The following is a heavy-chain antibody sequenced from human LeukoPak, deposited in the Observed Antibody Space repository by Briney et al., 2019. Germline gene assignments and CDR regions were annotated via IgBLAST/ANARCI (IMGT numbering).Heavy chain of an antibody. CDR2: MNPNSGNT. CDR1: GYTFTSYD. Sequence: ASVKVSCKASGYTFTSYDINWVRQATGQGLEWMGWMNPNSGNTGYAQKFQGRVTMTRNTSISTAYMEPSSLRSEDTAVYYCARGRKGDAFKGYYYYMDVWGKGTTVTISS. J-gene: IGHJ6*03. D-gene: IGHD3-10*01. CDR3: ARGRKGDAFKGYYYYMDV. V-gene: IGHV1-8*01.